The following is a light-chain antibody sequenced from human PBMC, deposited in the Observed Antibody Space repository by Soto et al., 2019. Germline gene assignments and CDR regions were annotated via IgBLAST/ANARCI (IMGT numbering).Light chain of an antibody. CDR3: QSYDSSLSGVL. Sequence: QPVLTQPPSVSGAPGQRVTISCTGSSSNIGAGYDVHWYQQLPGTAPKLLIYGNINRPSGVPDRFSGSKSGTSASLAITGLQAEDEAYYYCQSYDSSLSGVLFGGGTKLTVL. V-gene: IGLV1-40*01. J-gene: IGLJ2*01. CDR1: SSNIGAGYD. CDR2: GNI.